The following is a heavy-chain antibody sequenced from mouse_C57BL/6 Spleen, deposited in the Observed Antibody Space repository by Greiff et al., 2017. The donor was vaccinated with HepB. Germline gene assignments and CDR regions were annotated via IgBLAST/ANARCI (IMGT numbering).Heavy chain of an antibody. CDR2: IYPGDGDT. CDR1: GYAFSSSW. Sequence: QVQLQQSGAELVKPGASVKISCKASGYAFSSSWMNWVKQRPGKGLEWIGRIYPGDGDTNYNGKFKGKATLTADKSSSTAYMQLSSLTSEDSAVYFCARKGYGSSYFDYWGQGTTLTVSS. CDR3: ARKGYGSSYFDY. V-gene: IGHV1-82*01. D-gene: IGHD1-1*01. J-gene: IGHJ2*01.